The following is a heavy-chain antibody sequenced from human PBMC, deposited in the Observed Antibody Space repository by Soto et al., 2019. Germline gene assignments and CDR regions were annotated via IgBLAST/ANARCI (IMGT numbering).Heavy chain of an antibody. V-gene: IGHV3-21*01. CDR1: GFTFSSYS. J-gene: IGHJ4*02. D-gene: IGHD1-26*01. CDR3: AKSDLGSFDY. Sequence: EVQLVESGGGLVKPGGSLRLSCAASGFTFSSYSMNWVRQAPGKGLECVSSISSSSSYIYYADSVKGRFTISRDNAKNSLYLQMNSLRAEDTAVYYCAKSDLGSFDYWGQGTLVTVSS. CDR2: ISSSSSYI.